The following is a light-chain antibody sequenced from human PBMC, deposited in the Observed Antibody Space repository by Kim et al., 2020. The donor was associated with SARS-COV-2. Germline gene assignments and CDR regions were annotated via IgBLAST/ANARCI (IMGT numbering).Light chain of an antibody. Sequence: SPGERATLSCMASQSVTSNYLAWYQQKPGQAPRLLIYGASSRATGIPDRFSGSGSGTDFTLTITRLEPEDFAVYHCQQYATSPRAFGQGTKVDIK. CDR1: QSVTSNY. V-gene: IGKV3-20*01. CDR2: GAS. CDR3: QQYATSPRA. J-gene: IGKJ1*01.